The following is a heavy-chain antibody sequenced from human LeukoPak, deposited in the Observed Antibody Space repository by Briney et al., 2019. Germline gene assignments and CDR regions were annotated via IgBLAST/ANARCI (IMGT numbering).Heavy chain of an antibody. D-gene: IGHD3-10*01. Sequence: GASVKVSCKASGYTFTGYYMHWVRQAPGRGLEWMGWINPNSGGTNYAQKFQGRVTMTRDTSISTAYMELSRLRSDDTAVYYCARVGGVPAAKGSLLWFGEENWFDPWGQGTLVTVSS. J-gene: IGHJ5*02. CDR1: GYTFTGYY. V-gene: IGHV1-2*02. CDR3: ARVGGVPAAKGSLLWFGEENWFDP. CDR2: INPNSGGT.